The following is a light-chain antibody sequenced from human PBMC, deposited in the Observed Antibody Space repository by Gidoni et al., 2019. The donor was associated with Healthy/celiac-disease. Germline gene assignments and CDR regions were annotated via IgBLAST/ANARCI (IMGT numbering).Light chain of an antibody. CDR1: TGAVTSGHY. CDR3: LLSYSCAQV. CDR2: DTS. V-gene: IGLV7-46*01. Sequence: QAVVTQEPSLTVSPGGTVTLTCGSSTGAVTSGHYPYWFQQKPGQAPRTLIHDTSNNHSWTPARFSGSLLGGKAALPLSVAQPEDEAEYYCLLSYSCAQVFGGGTKLTVL. J-gene: IGLJ3*02.